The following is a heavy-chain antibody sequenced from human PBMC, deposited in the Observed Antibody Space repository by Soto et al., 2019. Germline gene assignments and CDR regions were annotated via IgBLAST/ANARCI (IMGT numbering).Heavy chain of an antibody. V-gene: IGHV1-69*12. J-gene: IGHJ4*02. Sequence: QVQLVQSGAEVKKPGSSVKVSCKASGGTFSSYAISWVRQAPGQGLEWMGGIIPIFGTANYAQKFQGRVTITADESTSTAYMELSSLRSEDTALYYCARDIPYYYDSSGYYDYWGQGTLVTVSS. CDR3: ARDIPYYYDSSGYYDY. CDR1: GGTFSSYA. D-gene: IGHD3-22*01. CDR2: IIPIFGTA.